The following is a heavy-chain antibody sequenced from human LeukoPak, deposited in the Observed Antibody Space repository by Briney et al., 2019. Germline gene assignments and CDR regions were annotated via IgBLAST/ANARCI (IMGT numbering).Heavy chain of an antibody. Sequence: SQTLSLTCTVSGGSISSGGYYWSWIRQHPGKGLEWIGYIYYSGSTYYNPSLKSRVTISVDTSKNQFSLKLSSVTAADTAVYYCARERGAGAAAIDFWGPGTLVTVSS. D-gene: IGHD6-13*01. CDR1: GGSISSGGYY. CDR3: ARERGAGAAAIDF. V-gene: IGHV4-31*03. CDR2: IYYSGST. J-gene: IGHJ4*02.